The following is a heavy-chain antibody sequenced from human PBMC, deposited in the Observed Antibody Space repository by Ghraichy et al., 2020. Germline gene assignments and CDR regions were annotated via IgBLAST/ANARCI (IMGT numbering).Heavy chain of an antibody. Sequence: GGSLRLSCAASGFTFSSYAMNWVRQAPGKGMEWVSRISGSGGTTYYADSVKGRFTISRDNSTNTLHLQMNSLRAEETAVYYCAKAWGYCGGGICPEYNWFDPWGQGTLVTVSS. CDR2: ISGSGGTT. D-gene: IGHD2-15*01. V-gene: IGHV3-23*01. CDR3: AKAWGYCGGGICPEYNWFDP. CDR1: GFTFSSYA. J-gene: IGHJ5*02.